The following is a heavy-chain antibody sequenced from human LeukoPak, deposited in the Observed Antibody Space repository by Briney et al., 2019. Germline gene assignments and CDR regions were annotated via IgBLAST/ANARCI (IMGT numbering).Heavy chain of an antibody. CDR3: ASEPGLSRGPDYAMDV. CDR2: VLDNTDFP. V-gene: IGHV3-30-3*01. CDR1: GITLMSYT. Sequence: GGSLRLSCSGSGITLMSYTIHWVRRAPGKGLEWMTCVLDNTDFPYYADSVEGRFIISRDSSKNVVYLQMNSLRPEDTAIYYCASEPGLSRGPDYAMDVWGQGTTVTVSS. J-gene: IGHJ6*02. D-gene: IGHD3-16*01.